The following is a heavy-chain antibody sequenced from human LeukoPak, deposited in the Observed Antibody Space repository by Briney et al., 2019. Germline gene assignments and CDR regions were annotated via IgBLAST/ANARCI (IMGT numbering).Heavy chain of an antibody. Sequence: GASVKVSCKASAYTFTSYGISCVRQAPGQGLEWMGWMNPNSGNTGYAQTFQGRVTITRNTSISTAYMELSSLRSEDTAVYYCARALGDGYKVFDIWGQGTMVTVSS. CDR3: ARALGDGYKVFDI. V-gene: IGHV1-8*03. J-gene: IGHJ3*02. D-gene: IGHD5-24*01. CDR1: AYTFTSYG. CDR2: MNPNSGNT.